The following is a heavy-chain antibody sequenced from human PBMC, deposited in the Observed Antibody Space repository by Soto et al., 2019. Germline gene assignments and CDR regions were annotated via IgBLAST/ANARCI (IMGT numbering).Heavy chain of an antibody. Sequence: EVQLVESGGDLVQRGGSLRLSCAASGFPFSSYWMHWVRHTPGKGLDWVARISGDGVTTYNADSVTGRFTVSRDNAKNTLSLQISGLRAEDTAVYYCAREYYGLLTGYYTGYWGQGTLVSVSS. J-gene: IGHJ4*02. V-gene: IGHV3-74*01. D-gene: IGHD3-9*01. CDR1: GFPFSSYW. CDR2: ISGDGVTT. CDR3: AREYYGLLTGYYTGY.